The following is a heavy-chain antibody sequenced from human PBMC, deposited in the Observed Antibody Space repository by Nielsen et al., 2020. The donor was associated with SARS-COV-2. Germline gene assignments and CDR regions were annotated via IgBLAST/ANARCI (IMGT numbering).Heavy chain of an antibody. CDR3: AKRRKAAGPLDYMDV. Sequence: GGSLRLSCAASGFTFSSYGMHWVRQAPGKGLEWVAVISYDGSNKYYADSVKGRFTISRDNSKNTLYLQMNSLRAEDTAVYYCAKRRKAAGPLDYMDVWGKGTTVTVSS. CDR1: GFTFSSYG. J-gene: IGHJ6*03. CDR2: ISYDGSNK. V-gene: IGHV3-30*18.